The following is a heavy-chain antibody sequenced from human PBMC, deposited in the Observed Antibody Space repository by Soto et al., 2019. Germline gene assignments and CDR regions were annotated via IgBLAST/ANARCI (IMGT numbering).Heavy chain of an antibody. V-gene: IGHV2-5*02. CDR3: AHTDPTVARSESNWFDP. Sequence: QITLKESGPTLVKPTQTLTLTCTFSGFSLSTSGVGVGWIRQPPGKALEWLALIYWDDDKRYSPSLKSRLTITKDTSKNQVVLTMTNMDPVDTATYYCAHTDPTVARSESNWFDPWGQGTLVTVSS. J-gene: IGHJ5*02. D-gene: IGHD4-17*01. CDR1: GFSLSTSGVG. CDR2: IYWDDDK.